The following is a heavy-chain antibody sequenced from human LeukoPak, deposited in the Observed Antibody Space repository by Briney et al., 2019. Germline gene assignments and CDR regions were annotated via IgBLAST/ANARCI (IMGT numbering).Heavy chain of an antibody. CDR1: GYSFTSYW. Sequence: GESLKISCKGSGYSFTSYWIGWVRQMPGKGLEWMGVICPGDSDTRYSPSFQGQVTISADKSISTAYLQWSSLKASDTAMYYCALHGYCSSTSCYTGYGMDVWGQGTTVTVSS. CDR3: ALHGYCSSTSCYTGYGMDV. D-gene: IGHD2-2*02. V-gene: IGHV5-51*01. J-gene: IGHJ6*02. CDR2: ICPGDSDT.